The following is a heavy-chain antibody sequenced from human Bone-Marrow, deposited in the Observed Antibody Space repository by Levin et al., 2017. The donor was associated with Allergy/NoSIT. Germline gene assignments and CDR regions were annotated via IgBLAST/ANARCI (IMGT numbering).Heavy chain of an antibody. CDR3: ANEAWGRFQY. CDR1: GFTFSSYA. Sequence: GESLKISCAATGFTFSSYAIYWVRQAPGKGLEWVAVISHDDSNKYYTDSVKGRFTISSDNSKNTVYLQMNSLRGEDTAVYYCANEAWGRFQYWGQGALVTVSS. D-gene: IGHD7-27*01. V-gene: IGHV3-30*04. CDR2: ISHDDSNK. J-gene: IGHJ1*01.